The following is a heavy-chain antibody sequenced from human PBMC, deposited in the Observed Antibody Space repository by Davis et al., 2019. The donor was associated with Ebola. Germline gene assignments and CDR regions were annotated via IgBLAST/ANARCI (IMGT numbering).Heavy chain of an antibody. CDR2: INHSGST. D-gene: IGHD1-26*01. CDR3: AGGTRSGRHLDY. CDR1: GGSFSGYY. Sequence: GSLRLSCAVYGGSFSGYYWSWIRQPPGKGLEWIGEINHSGSTNYNPSLKSRVTISVDTSKNQFSLKLSSVTAEDAAVYYCAGGTRSGRHLDYWGQGTLVTVSS. V-gene: IGHV4-34*01. J-gene: IGHJ4*02.